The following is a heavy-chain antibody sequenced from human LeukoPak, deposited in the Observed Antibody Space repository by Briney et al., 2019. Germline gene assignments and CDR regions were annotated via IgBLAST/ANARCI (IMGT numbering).Heavy chain of an antibody. J-gene: IGHJ4*02. CDR3: TITPRGIVGATDY. CDR1: GFTFGDYA. V-gene: IGHV3-15*01. D-gene: IGHD1-26*01. CDR2: IKSKTDGGTT. Sequence: GGSLRLSCTVSGFTFGDYAMSWFRQAPGKGLEWVGRIKSKTDGGTTDYAAPVKGRFTISRDDSKNTLYLQMNSLKTEDTAVYYCTITPRGIVGATDYWGQGTLVTVSS.